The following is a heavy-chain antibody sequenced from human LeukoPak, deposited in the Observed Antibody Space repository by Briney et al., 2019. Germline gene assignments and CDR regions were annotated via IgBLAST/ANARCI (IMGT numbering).Heavy chain of an antibody. CDR2: ISSSSSYI. D-gene: IGHD3-22*01. CDR1: GFTFSSYS. J-gene: IGHJ4*02. Sequence: GGSLRLSCAASGFTFSSYSMNWVRQAPGKGLEWVSSISSSSSYIYYADSVKGRFTISRDNAKNSLYLQMNSLRAEDTAVYYCAKSEVYYFGTSGGFDYWGQGTLVTVAS. CDR3: AKSEVYYFGTSGGFDY. V-gene: IGHV3-21*01.